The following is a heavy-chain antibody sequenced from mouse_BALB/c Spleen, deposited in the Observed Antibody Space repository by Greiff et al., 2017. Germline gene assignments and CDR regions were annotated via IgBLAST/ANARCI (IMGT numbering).Heavy chain of an antibody. Sequence: VQLQQSGPELVKPGASVKMSCKASGYTFTSYVMHWVKQKPGQGLEWIGYINPYNDGTNYNEKFKGKATLTSDKSSSTAFMELSSLTSEDTAVYYCNENYGIYEVYAMDYWGQGTSVTVSS. CDR3: NENYGIYEVYAMDY. D-gene: IGHD2-1*01. J-gene: IGHJ4*01. CDR1: GYTFTSYV. CDR2: INPYNDGT. V-gene: IGHV1-14*01.